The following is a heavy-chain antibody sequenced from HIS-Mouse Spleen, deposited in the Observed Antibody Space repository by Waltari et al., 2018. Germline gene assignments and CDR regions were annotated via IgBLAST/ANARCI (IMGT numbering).Heavy chain of an antibody. V-gene: IGHV4-39*07. Sequence: QLQLQESGPGLVKPSGTLSLTCTVSGGSISSSSYYWGWIRQPPGKGLECIGSIYYSGSTYYNPSLKSRVTISVDTSKNQFSLKLSSVTAADTAVYYCAREIPYSSSWYDWYFDLWGRGTLVTVSS. D-gene: IGHD6-13*01. CDR3: AREIPYSSSWYDWYFDL. J-gene: IGHJ2*01. CDR2: IYYSGST. CDR1: GGSISSSSYY.